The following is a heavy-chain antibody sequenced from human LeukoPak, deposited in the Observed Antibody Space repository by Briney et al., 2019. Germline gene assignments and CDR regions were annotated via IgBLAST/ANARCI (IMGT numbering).Heavy chain of an antibody. CDR1: GFTFSSYA. J-gene: IGHJ4*02. Sequence: GGPLRLSCAASGFTFSSYAMSWVRQAPGKGLEWVSAISGSGGSTYYADSVKGRFTISRDDAKNSLFLQMNSLRAEDTAIYYCATINFRPYWGQGTLVTVSS. CDR2: ISGSGGST. CDR3: ATINFRPY. V-gene: IGHV3-23*01. D-gene: IGHD1-1*01.